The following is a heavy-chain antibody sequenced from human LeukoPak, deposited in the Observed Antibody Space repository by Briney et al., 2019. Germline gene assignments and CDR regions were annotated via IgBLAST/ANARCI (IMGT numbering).Heavy chain of an antibody. CDR3: GRDFGLTGTKRSFDI. J-gene: IGHJ3*02. CDR2: ISGSGATM. CDR1: GFTFSDYY. V-gene: IGHV3-11*01. D-gene: IGHD1-7*01. Sequence: GVSLRLSCAASGFTFSDYYMGWIRQAPGKGLEWLSYISGSGATMYYADSVKGRFTISRDNAKNSLDLQMNSLRAEDTAVYYRGRDFGLTGTKRSFDIWGQGTMVTVSS.